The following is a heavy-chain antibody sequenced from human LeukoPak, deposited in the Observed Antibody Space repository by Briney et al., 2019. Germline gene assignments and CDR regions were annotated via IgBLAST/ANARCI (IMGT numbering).Heavy chain of an antibody. CDR2: INAGNGNT. D-gene: IGHD3-22*01. CDR1: GYTFTSYA. CDR3: ARGPRAWGAYYYDSSGPGAFDI. Sequence: ASVKVSCKASGYTFTSYAMHWVRQAPGQRLEWMGWINAGNGNTKYSQEFQGRVTITRDTSASTAYMELSSLRSEDMAVYYCARGPRAWGAYYYDSSGPGAFDIWGQGTMVTVSS. V-gene: IGHV1-3*03. J-gene: IGHJ3*02.